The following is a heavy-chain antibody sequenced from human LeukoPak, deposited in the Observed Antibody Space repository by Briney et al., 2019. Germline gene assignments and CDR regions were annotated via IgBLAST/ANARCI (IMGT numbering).Heavy chain of an antibody. CDR1: GYTFTGYY. J-gene: IGHJ5*02. V-gene: IGHV1-2*06. CDR2: INPKSGGT. Sequence: ASVKVSCKASGYTFTGYYMHWVRQAPGQGLEWMGRINPKSGGTNYAQKFQGRVTMTRDTSISTAYMELSRLRSDDTAVYYCARDLGLTMVRGVRPYNWFDPWGQGTLVTVSS. CDR3: ARDLGLTMVRGVRPYNWFDP. D-gene: IGHD3-10*01.